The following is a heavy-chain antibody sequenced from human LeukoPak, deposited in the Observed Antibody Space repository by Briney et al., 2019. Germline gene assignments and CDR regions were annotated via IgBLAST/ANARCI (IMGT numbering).Heavy chain of an antibody. Sequence: SGTLSLTCAVSGGSISSSNWWSWVRQPPGKGLEWIGEIYHSGTTNYTPSLKSRVTISVDKSKNQFSLKLSSVTAADTAVYYCARQHDSSGYYRGHFDYWGQGTLVTVSS. CDR1: GGSISSSNW. D-gene: IGHD3-22*01. CDR3: ARQHDSSGYYRGHFDY. V-gene: IGHV4-4*02. J-gene: IGHJ4*02. CDR2: IYHSGTT.